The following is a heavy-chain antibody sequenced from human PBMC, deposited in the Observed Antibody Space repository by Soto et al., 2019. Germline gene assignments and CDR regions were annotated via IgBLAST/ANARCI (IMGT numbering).Heavy chain of an antibody. CDR3: ARTYSSSGFDY. J-gene: IGHJ4*02. CDR2: IYWDDDK. Sequence: QITLKESGPTLVKPTQTLTLTCTFSGFSLSTSGVGVGWIRQPPGKALEWLALIYWDDDKRYSPSLKSRLTITEDTSKSQVVLTMTNMDPVDTATYYGARTYSSSGFDYWGQGTLVTVSS. V-gene: IGHV2-5*02. CDR1: GFSLSTSGVG. D-gene: IGHD6-13*01.